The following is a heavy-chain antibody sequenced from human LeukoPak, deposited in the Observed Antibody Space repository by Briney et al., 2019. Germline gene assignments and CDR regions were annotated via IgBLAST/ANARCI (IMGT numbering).Heavy chain of an antibody. CDR1: GFTFSSYW. CDR2: INSDGSST. J-gene: IGHJ6*02. CDR3: ARAGRYYYGSGSYRYGMDV. D-gene: IGHD3-10*01. V-gene: IGHV3-74*01. Sequence: GGSLRLSCAASGFTFSSYWMHCVRQAPGKGLVWVPRINSDGSSTSYADSVKGRFTISRDNAKNTLYLQMNSLRAEDTAVYYCARAGRYYYGSGSYRYGMDVWGQGTTVTVSS.